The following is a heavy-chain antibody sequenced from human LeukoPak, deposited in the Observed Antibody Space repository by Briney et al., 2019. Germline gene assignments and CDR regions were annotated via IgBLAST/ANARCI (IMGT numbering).Heavy chain of an antibody. CDR3: ARGITVVYYFDL. J-gene: IGHJ2*01. Sequence: SETLSLTCAVDGGSFSGYYWSWFRQPPGKGLEWIGEIHYTGATNYSPSLKGRVTISPGTSNNQVSLRMKSETAADTAVYYCARGITVVYYFDLWGRGTLVTVSS. CDR2: IHYTGAT. V-gene: IGHV4-34*01. CDR1: GGSFSGYY. D-gene: IGHD1-20*01.